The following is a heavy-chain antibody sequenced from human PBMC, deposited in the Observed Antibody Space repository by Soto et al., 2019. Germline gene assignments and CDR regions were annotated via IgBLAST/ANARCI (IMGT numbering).Heavy chain of an antibody. D-gene: IGHD5-12*01. CDR1: GYPFTSYA. J-gene: IGHJ6*02. V-gene: IGHV1-3*01. Sequence: DSVQVSCTASGYPFTSYAMHWVRQAPGQRLEWMGWINAGNGNTKYSQKFQGRVTITRDTSASTAYMELSSLRSEDTAVYYCAILNVAPYSYYGMDGWGQVTTFTVPS. CDR3: AILNVAPYSYYGMDG. CDR2: INAGNGNT.